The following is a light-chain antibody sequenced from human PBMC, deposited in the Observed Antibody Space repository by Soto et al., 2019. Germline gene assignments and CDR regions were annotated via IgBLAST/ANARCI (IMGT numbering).Light chain of an antibody. CDR1: QGIGNA. V-gene: IGKV1-13*02. CDR3: QQYNTYYS. Sequence: IQITQYTSSVSASVGDRVTISCRASQGIGNALGWYQQKPGKPPKVLIYGASNLESGVPSRFGGSGSGTEFTLTISSLQPDDFATYYCQQYNTYYSFGQVTKV. CDR2: GAS. J-gene: IGKJ2*03.